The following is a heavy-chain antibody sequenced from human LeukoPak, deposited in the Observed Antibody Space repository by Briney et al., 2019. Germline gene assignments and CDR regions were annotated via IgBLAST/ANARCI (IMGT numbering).Heavy chain of an antibody. J-gene: IGHJ4*02. Sequence: PSETLSLTCAVYGGSFSGYYWSWIRQPPGKGLEWIGEINHSGSTNYNPSLKSRVTISVDTSKNQFSLKLSSVTAADTAVYYCARGRWNCDYWGQGTLVTVSS. D-gene: IGHD1-1*01. CDR3: ARGRWNCDY. CDR1: GGSFSGYY. V-gene: IGHV4-34*01. CDR2: INHSGST.